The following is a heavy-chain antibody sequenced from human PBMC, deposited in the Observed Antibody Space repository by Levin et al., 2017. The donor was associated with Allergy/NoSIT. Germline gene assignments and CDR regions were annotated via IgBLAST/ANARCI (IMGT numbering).Heavy chain of an antibody. J-gene: IGHJ4*02. D-gene: IGHD6-19*01. V-gene: IGHV3-7*01. CDR1: GFTFSSYW. Sequence: GESLKISCAVSGFTFSSYWMTWVRQAPGKGLEWVANINQDGSQYYVDSVKGRFTISRDNAKNSLYLQMNSLRAEDTAVYYCARVGYPYTSGWYAGYWGQGTLVTVSS. CDR3: ARVGYPYTSGWYAGY. CDR2: INQDGSQ.